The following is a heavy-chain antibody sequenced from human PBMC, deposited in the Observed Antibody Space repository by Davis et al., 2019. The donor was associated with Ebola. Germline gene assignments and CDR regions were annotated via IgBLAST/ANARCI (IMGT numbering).Heavy chain of an antibody. Sequence: GESLKISCAASGFTFSSYSMNWVRQAPGKGLEWVSSISSSSSYIYYADSVKGRFTISRDNAKNSLYLQMNSLRAEDTAVYYCARGGYCSSTSCSNWFDPWGQGTLVTVSS. CDR1: GFTFSSYS. D-gene: IGHD2-2*01. J-gene: IGHJ5*02. CDR2: ISSSSSYI. V-gene: IGHV3-21*01. CDR3: ARGGYCSSTSCSNWFDP.